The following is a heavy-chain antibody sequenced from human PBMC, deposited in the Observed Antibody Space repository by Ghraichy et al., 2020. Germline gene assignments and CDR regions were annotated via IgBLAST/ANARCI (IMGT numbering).Heavy chain of an antibody. J-gene: IGHJ6*02. D-gene: IGHD2-2*01. V-gene: IGHV3-49*03. Sequence: GGSLRLSCTASGFTFGNYAMSWFRQAPGKGLESVGFIRSKAYGGTTEYAASVKGRFTLSRDDSKSIAYLQMNSLKTEDTAVYYCTRDYEYCSTISCDGVLDYYYGMDVWGQGTTVTVSS. CDR3: TRDYEYCSTISCDGVLDYYYGMDV. CDR1: GFTFGNYA. CDR2: IRSKAYGGTT.